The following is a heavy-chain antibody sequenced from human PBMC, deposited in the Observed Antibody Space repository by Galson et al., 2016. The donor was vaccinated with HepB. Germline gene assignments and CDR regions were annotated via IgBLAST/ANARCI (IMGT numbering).Heavy chain of an antibody. D-gene: IGHD1-26*01. CDR1: GFTASSNY. CDR3: ARSLLYYGHVPSDY. V-gene: IGHV3-53*01. CDR2: IYSGGST. Sequence: SLRLSCAVSGFTASSNYMSWVRQAPGMGLEWVSVIYSGGSTHYADSVKGRFTISRDNSMSALYLQMNSLRAEDTAVYYCARSLLYYGHVPSDYWGQGTLVTVSS. J-gene: IGHJ4*02.